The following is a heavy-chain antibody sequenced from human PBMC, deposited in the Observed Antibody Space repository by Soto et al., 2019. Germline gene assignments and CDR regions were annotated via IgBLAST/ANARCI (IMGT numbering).Heavy chain of an antibody. V-gene: IGHV3-30*18. CDR2: ISYDGIDK. J-gene: IGHJ4*02. CDR3: AKDLRGMATLRPDY. D-gene: IGHD5-12*01. Sequence: QVQLVESGGGVVQPGTSLRLSCAASGFTFSSFGIHWVRQAPGKGLEWVAVISYDGIDKNYGDSVKGRFTISRENSKNMVYLQMNSLRIEDTAVYHCAKDLRGMATLRPDYWGQGVLVAVSS. CDR1: GFTFSSFG.